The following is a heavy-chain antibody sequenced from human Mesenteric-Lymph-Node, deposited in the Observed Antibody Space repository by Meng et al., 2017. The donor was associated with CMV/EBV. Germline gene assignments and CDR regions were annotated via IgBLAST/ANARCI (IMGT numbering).Heavy chain of an antibody. CDR1: GFTFSSYS. V-gene: IGHV3-21*04. CDR2: ISSSSSYI. D-gene: IGHD2-15*01. Sequence: GGSLRLSCAASGFTFSSYSMNWVRQAPGKGLEWVSSISSSSSYIYYADSVKGRFTISRDNAKNSLYLQMNSLRAEDTALYYCARDQDRKIDYWGQGTLVTVSS. J-gene: IGHJ4*02. CDR3: ARDQDRKIDY.